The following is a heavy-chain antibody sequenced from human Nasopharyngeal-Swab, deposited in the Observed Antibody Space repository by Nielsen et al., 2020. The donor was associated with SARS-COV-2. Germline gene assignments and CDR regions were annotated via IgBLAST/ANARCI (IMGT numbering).Heavy chain of an antibody. CDR2: IYPGDSDT. Sequence: GSLKISCKGSGYSFTSYWIGWVRQMPGKGLEWMGIIYPGDSDTRYSPSFQGQVTISADKSISTAYLQWSSLKASDTAMYYCARLCSSGCGDYYYGMDVWGQGTTVTVSS. V-gene: IGHV5-51*01. CDR1: GYSFTSYW. D-gene: IGHD6-19*01. J-gene: IGHJ6*02. CDR3: ARLCSSGCGDYYYGMDV.